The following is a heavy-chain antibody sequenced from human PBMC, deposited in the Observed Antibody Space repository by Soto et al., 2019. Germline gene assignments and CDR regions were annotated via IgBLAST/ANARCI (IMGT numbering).Heavy chain of an antibody. Sequence: QLQLQESGPGLVKPSETLSLTCTVSGGSISSSSYYWGWIRQPPGKGLEWIGSIYYSGSTYYNPSLKSRVTIPVDTSKNQFSLKLSSVTAADTAVYYCARLLGYSSSWSRYYFDYWGQGTLVTVSS. J-gene: IGHJ4*02. V-gene: IGHV4-39*01. CDR2: IYYSGST. CDR1: GGSISSSSYY. CDR3: ARLLGYSSSWSRYYFDY. D-gene: IGHD6-13*01.